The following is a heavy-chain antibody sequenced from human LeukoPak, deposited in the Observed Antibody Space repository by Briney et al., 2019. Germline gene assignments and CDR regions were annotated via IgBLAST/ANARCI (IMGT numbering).Heavy chain of an antibody. CDR1: GSTFSSYT. CDR2: IISSGSYI. Sequence: GGSLRLSCAASGSTFSSYTINWVRQAPGKGLEWVSSIISSGSYIYYADSVKGRFTISRDNAKNSLYLQMNSLRAEDTAVYYCARDFGGYCSSTDCYLGHLDYWGQGTLVTVSS. D-gene: IGHD2-2*01. V-gene: IGHV3-21*03. J-gene: IGHJ4*02. CDR3: ARDFGGYCSSTDCYLGHLDY.